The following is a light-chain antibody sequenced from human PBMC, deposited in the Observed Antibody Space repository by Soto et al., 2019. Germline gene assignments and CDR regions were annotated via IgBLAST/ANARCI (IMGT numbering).Light chain of an antibody. CDR3: SSYTSSSTDV. CDR1: SSDVGGYNY. V-gene: IGLV2-14*01. J-gene: IGLJ1*01. CDR2: DVS. Sequence: QSALTQPASVSGSPGQSITISCTGTSSDVGGYNYVSWYQQHPGKAPKLMIYDVSNRPSGVSNRFSGSKSGNTDSLTISGLQAEDEADYYCSSYTSSSTDVFGTGTKLTVL.